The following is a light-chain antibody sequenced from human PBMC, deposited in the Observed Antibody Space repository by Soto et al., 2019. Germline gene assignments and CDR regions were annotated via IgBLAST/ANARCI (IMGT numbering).Light chain of an antibody. V-gene: IGKV1-5*03. J-gene: IGKJ1*01. Sequence: DIQMTQSPSTLSASVGDRVTITCRASQSISSWVAWYQQKLGKAPKLLLDIASSLESGVPSRFTGSGSGTEFTLTISSLQPDDLATYYCQQYNSYSRTFGQGTKVEI. CDR1: QSISSW. CDR3: QQYNSYSRT. CDR2: IAS.